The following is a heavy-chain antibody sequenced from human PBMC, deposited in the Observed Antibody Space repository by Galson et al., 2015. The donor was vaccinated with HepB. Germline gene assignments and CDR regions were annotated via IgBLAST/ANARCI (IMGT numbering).Heavy chain of an antibody. V-gene: IGHV3-23*01. J-gene: IGHJ4*02. D-gene: IGHD3-3*01. CDR3: AKEGGNTYYDFWSGYPRGYFDY. CDR2: ISGSGGGT. Sequence: SLRLSCAASGFTFNNYVMNWVRQVPGKGLEWVSGISGSGGGTYYADSVKGRFTISRDNSKSTLYLQMNSLRAEDTALYYCAKEGGNTYYDFWSGYPRGYFDYWGQGTLVPVSS. CDR1: GFTFNNYV.